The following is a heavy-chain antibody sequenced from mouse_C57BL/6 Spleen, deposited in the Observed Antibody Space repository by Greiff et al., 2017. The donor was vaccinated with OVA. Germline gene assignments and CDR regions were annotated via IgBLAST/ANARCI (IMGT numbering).Heavy chain of an antibody. V-gene: IGHV1-80*01. Sequence: QVQLQQSGAELVKPGASVKISCKASGYAFSSYWMNWVKQRPGKGLEWIGQIYPGDGDTNYNGKFKGKATLTADKSSSTAYMQLSSLTSEDSAVYFCARQPTTPYYFDYWGQGTTLTVSS. CDR2: IYPGDGDT. CDR1: GYAFSSYW. CDR3: ARQPTTPYYFDY. J-gene: IGHJ2*01. D-gene: IGHD5-5*01.